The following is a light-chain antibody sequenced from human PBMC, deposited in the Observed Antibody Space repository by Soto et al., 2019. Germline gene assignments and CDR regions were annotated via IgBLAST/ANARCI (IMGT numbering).Light chain of an antibody. CDR2: RTS. Sequence: DIVMTQSQGTLSLSPGERANLSGRVSQSVSSSYLAWYQQKPGQAPRLLIYRTSNRATGIPDMFSGSGAGTDFRPTISRLEPEDFAVYWWQQYDSSPRTFGQGTKVDIK. CDR3: QQYDSSPRT. V-gene: IGKV3-20*01. CDR1: QSVSSSY. J-gene: IGKJ1*01.